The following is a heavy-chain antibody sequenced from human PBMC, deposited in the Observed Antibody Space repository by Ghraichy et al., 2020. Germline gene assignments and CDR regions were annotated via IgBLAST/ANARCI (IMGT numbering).Heavy chain of an antibody. CDR1: GFTFSSYG. V-gene: IGHV3-33*01. CDR2: IWYDGSNK. J-gene: IGHJ6*02. Sequence: GGSLRFSCAASGFTFSSYGMHWVRQAPGKGLEWVAVIWYDGSNKYYADSVKGRFTISRDNSKNTLYLQMNSLRAEDTAVYYCARDGGGYSYGSYYYGMDVWGQGTTVTVSS. CDR3: ARDGGGYSYGSYYYGMDV. D-gene: IGHD5-18*01.